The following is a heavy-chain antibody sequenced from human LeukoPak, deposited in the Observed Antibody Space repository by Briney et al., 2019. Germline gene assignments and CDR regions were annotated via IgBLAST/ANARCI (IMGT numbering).Heavy chain of an antibody. CDR1: QFTFKNFA. CDR3: AKVEGYGDYGVDY. CDR2: ISGSGGRT. Sequence: TFADSQFTFKNFAMSWVRQAPGKGLECVSAISGSGGRTYYADSVKGRFTISRDNSKNTLYLQMNSLRAEDTAVYYCAKVEGYGDYGVDYWGQGTLVTVSS. D-gene: IGHD4-17*01. J-gene: IGHJ4*02. V-gene: IGHV3-23*01.